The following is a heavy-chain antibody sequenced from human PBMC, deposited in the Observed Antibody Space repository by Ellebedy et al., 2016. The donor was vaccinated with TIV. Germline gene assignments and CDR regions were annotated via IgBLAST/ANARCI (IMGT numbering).Heavy chain of an antibody. J-gene: IGHJ5*02. Sequence: GESLKISXAASGFTFSTYAMSWVRQAPGKGLEWVSAISGSGGSTYYADSVKGRFTISRDNSKNTLYLQMSSLRVEDTAIYYCAKEGDSDTLDRWGQGTLVTVSS. CDR2: ISGSGGST. CDR1: GFTFSTYA. D-gene: IGHD2-21*02. V-gene: IGHV3-23*01. CDR3: AKEGDSDTLDR.